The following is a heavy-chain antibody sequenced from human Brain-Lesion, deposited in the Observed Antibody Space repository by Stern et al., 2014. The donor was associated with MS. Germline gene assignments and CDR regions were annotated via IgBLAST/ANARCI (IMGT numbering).Heavy chain of an antibody. CDR2: FSYDRCIK. CDR1: GFTFGSFA. V-gene: IGHV3-30*18. Sequence: AQLVGSGGGVVQPGRPLRLSCVTSGFTFGSFAMHWVRQAPGNGLVWVASFSYDRCIKYYADSVRGRSTVPRDNYHNTFSTAIRSLRPEDTAVYYCAKDRQYLTFFFDHWGQGSLVNVSS. CDR3: AKDRQYLTFFFDH. J-gene: IGHJ5*02. D-gene: IGHD2/OR15-2a*01.